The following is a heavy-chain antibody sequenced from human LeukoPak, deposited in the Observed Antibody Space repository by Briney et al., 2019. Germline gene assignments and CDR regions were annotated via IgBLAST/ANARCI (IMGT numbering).Heavy chain of an antibody. CDR3: ATDLQSDFWTGYYWDS. CDR1: GGSLNDYG. D-gene: IGHD3/OR15-3a*01. Sequence: PVKVSCKASGGSLNDYGVSWVRQAPGQGLEWMGRIIPMFGTTIYAEKFQGRVTISADKSTNTAYVEVSRLNSDDTAIFYCATDLQSDFWTGYYWDSWGQGTLVTVSS. CDR2: IIPMFGTT. V-gene: IGHV1-69*06. J-gene: IGHJ4*02.